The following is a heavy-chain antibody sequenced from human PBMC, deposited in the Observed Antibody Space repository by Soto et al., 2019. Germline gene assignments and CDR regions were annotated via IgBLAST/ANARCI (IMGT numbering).Heavy chain of an antibody. J-gene: IGHJ4*02. CDR1: GFTFSSYS. Sequence: EVQLVESGGGLVKPGGSLRLSCAASGFTFSSYSMNWVRQAPGKGLEWVSSISSSSSYIYYADSVKGRFTISRDNAKNSLYLQMNSLRAEDTAVYYCARDSQLLYRSLDYWGQGTLVTVSS. CDR3: ARDSQLLYRSLDY. CDR2: ISSSSSYI. D-gene: IGHD2-2*01. V-gene: IGHV3-21*01.